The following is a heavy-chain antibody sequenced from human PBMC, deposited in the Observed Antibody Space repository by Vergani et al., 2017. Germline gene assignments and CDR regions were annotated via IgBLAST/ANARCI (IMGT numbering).Heavy chain of an antibody. CDR1: GFSFSSHA. Sequence: QVQLAESGGGRVQPGRSLRLSCAASGFSFSSHAIHWVRQAPGKGLEWVAVISNDGSKKYYADSVKGRFTISRDNSKNTLDLQMNSLRTQDTAVYYCAKAGSVTSGSLQYNFYMDVWAKGPRSPSP. CDR3: AKAGSVTSGSLQYNFYMDV. J-gene: IGHJ6*03. D-gene: IGHD3-10*01. V-gene: IGHV3-30*18. CDR2: ISNDGSKK.